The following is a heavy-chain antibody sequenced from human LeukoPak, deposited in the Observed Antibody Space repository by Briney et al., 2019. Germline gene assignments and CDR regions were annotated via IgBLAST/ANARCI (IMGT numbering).Heavy chain of an antibody. Sequence: GGSLRLSCAASGFTFSNAWMSWVRQAPGKGLEWVGRIKSKTDGGTTDYAAPVKGRFTISRDDSKNTLYLQMNSLKTEDTAVYYCTTRLYYYDSSGYYYYFDYWGQGTLVTVSS. CDR1: GFTFSNAW. J-gene: IGHJ4*02. V-gene: IGHV3-15*01. D-gene: IGHD3-22*01. CDR2: IKSKTDGGTT. CDR3: TTRLYYYDSSGYYYYFDY.